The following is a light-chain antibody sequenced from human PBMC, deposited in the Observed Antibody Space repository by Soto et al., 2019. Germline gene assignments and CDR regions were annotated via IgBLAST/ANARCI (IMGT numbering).Light chain of an antibody. CDR3: CXXXGTYIL. J-gene: IGLJ2*01. CDR2: DVN. CDR1: SSDIGAYNY. Sequence: QSALTQPRSVSGSPGQSVTISCTGTSSDIGAYNYVSWYQQLPGKAPKLMIYDVNKRPSGVPEHFSGSKSGNTASLTISGXXXXXXXXXXCCXXXGTYILFGGGTKVTVL. V-gene: IGLV2-11*01.